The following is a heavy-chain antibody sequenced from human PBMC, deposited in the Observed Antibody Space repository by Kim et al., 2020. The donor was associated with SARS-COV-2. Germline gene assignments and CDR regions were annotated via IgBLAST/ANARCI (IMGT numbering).Heavy chain of an antibody. V-gene: IGHV3-48*03. CDR3: ARGRLYPSVDTRGPYFDH. Sequence: GGSLRLSCAASGFTFSRYEMNWVRQAPEKGLEWVSYISSAGGAIHYADSVKGRFTVSRDSAENSLFLQMNSLRADDTAVYYCARGRLYPSVDTRGPYFDHWGQGTLVTVSS. D-gene: IGHD2-8*02. J-gene: IGHJ4*02. CDR2: ISSAGGAI. CDR1: GFTFSRYE.